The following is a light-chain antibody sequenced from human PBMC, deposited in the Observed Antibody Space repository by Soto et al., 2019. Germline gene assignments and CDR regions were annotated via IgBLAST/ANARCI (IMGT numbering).Light chain of an antibody. CDR2: EVS. Sequence: QSVLTQPPSASGTPGQSVTIPCTGTSSDVGDYNYVSWYQQHPGKAPKLVIYEVSRRPSGVPDRFSGSKSGNTASLTVSGLQAEDEADYYCSSNAGSNNLVFSGGTQLTVL. CDR3: SSNAGSNNLV. CDR1: SSDVGDYNY. J-gene: IGLJ2*01. V-gene: IGLV2-8*01.